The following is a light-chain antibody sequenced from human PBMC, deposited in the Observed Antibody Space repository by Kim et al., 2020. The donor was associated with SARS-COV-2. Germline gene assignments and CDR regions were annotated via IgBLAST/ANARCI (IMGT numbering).Light chain of an antibody. CDR1: QGIGSY. CDR2: AAS. Sequence: QLTQSPSSLSASVGDRVTITCWASQGIGSYLAWYQQKPGKAPKLLIYAASTLQSGVPSRFSGSGSATDFTLTITSLQPEDFATYYCQQLEYYPITFGQGTRLEIK. J-gene: IGKJ5*01. V-gene: IGKV1-9*01. CDR3: QQLEYYPIT.